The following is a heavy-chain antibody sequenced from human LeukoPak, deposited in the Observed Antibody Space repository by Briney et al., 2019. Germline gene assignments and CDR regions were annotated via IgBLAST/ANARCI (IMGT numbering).Heavy chain of an antibody. D-gene: IGHD3-22*01. CDR1: GGAFSGYY. J-gene: IGHJ4*02. CDR2: INDSGST. CDR3: ARVIDYDSSGYYLGH. Sequence: PQTLSLTCAVYGGAFSGYYWSCIRQPPGKGLEWIGEINDSGSTNCNPSLKSRVSISVVTSKNQFSLKLTSVTAADTAVYYCARVIDYDSSGYYLGHWGQGTRVTVSS. V-gene: IGHV4-34*01.